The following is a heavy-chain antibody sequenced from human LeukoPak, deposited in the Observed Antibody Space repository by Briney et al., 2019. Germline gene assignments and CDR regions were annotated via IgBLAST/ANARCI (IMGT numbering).Heavy chain of an antibody. CDR1: GYSFTSYW. CDR3: ASSRAVAGTPLDY. J-gene: IGHJ4*02. V-gene: IGHV5-51*01. D-gene: IGHD6-19*01. CDR2: IYPGDSDT. Sequence: ESLKISCKGSGYSFTSYWIGWVRQMPGKGLEWMGIIYPGDSDTRYSPSFQGQVTISADKSISTAFLQWSSLKASDTAMYYCASSRAVAGTPLDYWGQGTLVTVSS.